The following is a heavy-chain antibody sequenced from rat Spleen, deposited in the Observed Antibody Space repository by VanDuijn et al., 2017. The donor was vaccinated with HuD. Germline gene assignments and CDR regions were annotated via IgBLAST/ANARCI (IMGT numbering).Heavy chain of an antibody. CDR1: GFTFNNYD. CDR2: ISYGDSSGHSST. Sequence: EVQLVESGGGLVQPGRSLKLSCEVSGFTFNNYDMAWIRQAPTKGLEWVASISYGDSSGHSSTYYRDSVKGRFTISRDNAKSTLSLQMDSLRSDDTATYYCARRHYGYTDYFDYWGQGVMVTVSS. CDR3: ARRHYGYTDYFDY. V-gene: IGHV5-25*01. J-gene: IGHJ2*01. D-gene: IGHD1-9*01.